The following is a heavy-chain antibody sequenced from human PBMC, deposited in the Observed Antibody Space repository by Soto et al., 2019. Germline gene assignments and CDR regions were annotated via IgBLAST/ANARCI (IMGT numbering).Heavy chain of an antibody. Sequence: GGSLRLSCAASGFTFSSYWMSWVRQAPGKGLEGVANIKQGGSEKYYVDSVKGRFTISRDNAKNSLYLKMHSLRAEDTAVYYCARDNGGGGIVAAGKVGDNWLDPWGQGNLVNVSS. CDR2: IKQGGSEK. J-gene: IGHJ5*02. CDR1: GFTFSSYW. D-gene: IGHD6-13*01. V-gene: IGHV3-7*01. CDR3: ARDNGGGGIVAAGKVGDNWLDP.